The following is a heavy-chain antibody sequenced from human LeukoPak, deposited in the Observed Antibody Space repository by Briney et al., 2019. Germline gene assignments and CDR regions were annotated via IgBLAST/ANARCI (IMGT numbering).Heavy chain of an antibody. D-gene: IGHD3-10*01. CDR2: ISGSGGST. V-gene: IGHV3-23*01. CDR1: GFTFSSYG. J-gene: IGHJ5*02. Sequence: GGTLRLSCAASGFTFSSYGMSWVRQAPGKGLEWVSAISGSGGSTYYADSVKGRFTISRDNSKNTLYLQMNSLRAEDTAVYYCARFGSPTINGNWFDPWGQGTLVTVSS. CDR3: ARFGSPTINGNWFDP.